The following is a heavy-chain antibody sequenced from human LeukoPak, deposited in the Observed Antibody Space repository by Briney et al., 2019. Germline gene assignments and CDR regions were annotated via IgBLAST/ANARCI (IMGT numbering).Heavy chain of an antibody. CDR3: AREGSGSYYWFDP. J-gene: IGHJ5*02. V-gene: IGHV3-21*01. D-gene: IGHD1-26*01. CDR2: ISSSSSYI. CDR1: GFTFSSYS. Sequence: GGSLRLSCAASGFTFSSYSMNWVRQAPGKGLEWVSSISSSSSYIYYADSVKGRFTISRDNAKSSLYLQMNSLRAEDTAVYYCAREGSGSYYWFDPWGQGTLVTVSS.